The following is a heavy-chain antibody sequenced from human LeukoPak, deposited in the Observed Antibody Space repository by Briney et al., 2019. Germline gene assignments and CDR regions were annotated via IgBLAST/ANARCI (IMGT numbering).Heavy chain of an antibody. CDR1: GDSVSSNSAA. CDR3: AREGPYSSSWPADFDY. CDR2: TYYRSKWYN. Sequence: SPTLSLTCAISGDSVSSNSAAWDWLRQSPSRGFKWLGRTYYRSKWYNDYAVSVKTRININPDTSKNKYSLQLKSVTPEDAAVYYCAREGPYSSSWPADFDYWGQGTLVTVSS. V-gene: IGHV6-1*01. J-gene: IGHJ4*02. D-gene: IGHD6-13*01.